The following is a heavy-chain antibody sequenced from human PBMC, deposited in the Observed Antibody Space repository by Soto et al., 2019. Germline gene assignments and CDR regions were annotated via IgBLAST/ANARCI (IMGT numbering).Heavy chain of an antibody. CDR2: IRSKANSYAT. CDR1: GLSCSGSA. V-gene: IGHV3-73*01. CDR3: TRHSSMGASIYYYYYGMDV. Sequence: PGGSRRLARPASGLSCSGSAMHWVRQASGKGLEWVGRIRSKANSYATAYAASVKGRFTISRDDSKNTAYLQMNSLKTEDTAVYYRTRHSSMGASIYYYYYGMDVWGQGTTVTVSS. J-gene: IGHJ6*02. D-gene: IGHD1-26*01.